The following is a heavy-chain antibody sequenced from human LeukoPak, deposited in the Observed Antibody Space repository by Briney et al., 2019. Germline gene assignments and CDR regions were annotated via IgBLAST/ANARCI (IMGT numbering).Heavy chain of an antibody. Sequence: GGSLRLSCAASGFTFSTYAMSWVRQAPGKGLEWVSAISGSGGSTYYADSVKGRFTISRDNSKNTLYLQMNSLRAEDTAVYYFANRGYSYGVDYWGQGTLVTVSS. V-gene: IGHV3-23*01. CDR2: ISGSGGST. CDR1: GFTFSTYA. J-gene: IGHJ4*02. D-gene: IGHD5-18*01. CDR3: ANRGYSYGVDY.